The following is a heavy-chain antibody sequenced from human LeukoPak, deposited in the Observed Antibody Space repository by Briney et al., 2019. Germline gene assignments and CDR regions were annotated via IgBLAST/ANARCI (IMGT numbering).Heavy chain of an antibody. V-gene: IGHV3-30*18. Sequence: GRSLRLSCAASGFTFSSYGMHWVRQAPGKGLEWVAVISYDGSDKYYADSVKGRFTISRDNSKNTLHLQMNSLRVEDTAIYYCAKRRYDSSGYFDYWGQGTLVTVSS. CDR1: GFTFSSYG. J-gene: IGHJ4*02. CDR2: ISYDGSDK. D-gene: IGHD3-22*01. CDR3: AKRRYDSSGYFDY.